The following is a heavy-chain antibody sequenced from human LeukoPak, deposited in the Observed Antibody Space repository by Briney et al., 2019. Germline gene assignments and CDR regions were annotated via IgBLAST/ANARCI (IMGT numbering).Heavy chain of an antibody. J-gene: IGHJ4*02. CDR1: GFMLADYG. V-gene: IGHV3-20*04. CDR2: INGKGERT. Sequence: GGSLRLSCVASGFMLADYGMSWVRQAPGKGLEWVSGINGKGERTGYADCVEGRFTISRDNAKNSLYLQMNSLRAEDTACVYCGGYYDYGDYPGYWGQGTLVTVSS. CDR3: GGYYDYGDYPGY. D-gene: IGHD4-17*01.